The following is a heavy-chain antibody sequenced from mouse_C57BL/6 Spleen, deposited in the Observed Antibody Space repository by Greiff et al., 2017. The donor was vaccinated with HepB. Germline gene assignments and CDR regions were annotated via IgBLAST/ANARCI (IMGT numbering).Heavy chain of an antibody. D-gene: IGHD1-1*01. CDR2: IDPSDSYT. J-gene: IGHJ2*01. Sequence: QVQLQQSGAELVRPGTSVKVSCKASGYTFTSYWMHWVKQRPGQGLEWIGEIDPSDSYTNYNQKFKGKSTLTVDKSSSTAYMQLSSLTSEDSAVYYCARFTTVVAEYFDYWGQGTTLTVSS. CDR3: ARFTTVVAEYFDY. CDR1: GYTFTSYW. V-gene: IGHV1-69*01.